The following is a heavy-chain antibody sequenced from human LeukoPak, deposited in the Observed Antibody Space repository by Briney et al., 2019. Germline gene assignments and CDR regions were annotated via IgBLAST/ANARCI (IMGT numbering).Heavy chain of an antibody. Sequence: PGGSLRLSCAASGFTFSSYGMHWVRQAPGKGLEWVAVISYDGSNKYYADSAKGRFTISRDNSKNTLYLQMNSLRAEDTAVYYCAKEVLDYFDYWGQGTLVTVSS. CDR2: ISYDGSNK. CDR1: GFTFSSYG. CDR3: AKEVLDYFDY. V-gene: IGHV3-30*18. J-gene: IGHJ4*02.